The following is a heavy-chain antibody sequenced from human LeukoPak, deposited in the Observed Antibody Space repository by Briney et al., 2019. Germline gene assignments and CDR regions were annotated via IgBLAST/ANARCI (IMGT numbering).Heavy chain of an antibody. CDR2: IYYSGST. D-gene: IGHD3-22*01. J-gene: IGHJ4*02. V-gene: IGHV4-38-2*02. CDR3: ARVTGYMIEDYFDY. CDR1: GYSISSGYF. Sequence: SETLSLTCTVSGYSISSGYFWGWIRQPPGKGLEWIGSIYYSGSTYYNPSLKSRVTISVKTSKNQFSLKLSSVTAADTAVYYCARVTGYMIEDYFDYWGQGTLVTVSS.